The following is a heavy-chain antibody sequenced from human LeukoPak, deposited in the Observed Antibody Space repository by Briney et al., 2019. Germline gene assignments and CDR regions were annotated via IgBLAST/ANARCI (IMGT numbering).Heavy chain of an antibody. CDR2: ISSSNSTI. J-gene: IGHJ4*02. V-gene: IGHV3-48*04. Sequence: GGSLRLSCAASGFTFSSYSMNWVRQASGKGLEWVSYISSSNSTIYYADSVKGRFTISRDNAKNSLYLQMNSLRAEDTAVYYCARSDRTTVATQVDYWGQGTLVTVSS. CDR1: GFTFSSYS. D-gene: IGHD4-17*01. CDR3: ARSDRTTVATQVDY.